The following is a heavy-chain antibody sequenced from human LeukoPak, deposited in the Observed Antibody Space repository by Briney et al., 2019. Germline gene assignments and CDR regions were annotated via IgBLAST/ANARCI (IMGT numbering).Heavy chain of an antibody. J-gene: IGHJ4*02. CDR2: ISGSGGST. V-gene: IGHV3-23*01. CDR1: GITFSSYA. D-gene: IGHD2-2*01. Sequence: PGGSLRLSCAASGITFSSYAMSWVRQAPGKGLEWVSAISGSGGSTYYADSVKGRFTISRDNSKNTLYLQMNSLRAEDTAVYYCAKDRRGYCSSTSCSPFDYWGQGTLVTVSS. CDR3: AKDRRGYCSSTSCSPFDY.